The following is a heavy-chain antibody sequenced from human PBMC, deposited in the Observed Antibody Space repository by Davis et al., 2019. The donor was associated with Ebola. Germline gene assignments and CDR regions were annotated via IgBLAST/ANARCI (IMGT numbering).Heavy chain of an antibody. D-gene: IGHD3-10*01. CDR3: ARRSRTYYYYGMDV. Sequence: SETLSLTCTVSGGSISSSGFYWGWIRQPPGKGLEWIASRYYSGSTYYNPSLKSRVTISVDTSKNQFSLKLSSVTAADTAVYYCARRSRTYYYYGMDVWGKGTTVTVSS. V-gene: IGHV4-39*01. CDR1: GGSISSSGFY. CDR2: RYYSGST. J-gene: IGHJ6*04.